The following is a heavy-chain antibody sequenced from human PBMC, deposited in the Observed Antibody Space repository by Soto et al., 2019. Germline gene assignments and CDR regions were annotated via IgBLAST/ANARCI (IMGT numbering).Heavy chain of an antibody. V-gene: IGHV1-24*01. CDR3: ATVVIVGQVANWYFDL. CDR2: FDPEDGET. CDR1: GYTLTELS. D-gene: IGHD2-2*01. Sequence: QVQLVQSGAEVKKPGASVKVSCKVSGYTLTELSIHWVRQAPGKGLEWMGGFDPEDGETIYAQKFQGRVTMTEGTSTDTAYMELSILRSEDTAVYYCATVVIVGQVANWYFDLWVRGALVTVFS. J-gene: IGHJ2*01.